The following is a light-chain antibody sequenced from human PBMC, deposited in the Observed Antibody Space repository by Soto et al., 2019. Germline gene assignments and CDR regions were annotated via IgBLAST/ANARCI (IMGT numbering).Light chain of an antibody. CDR1: SSDIGSYNH. CDR2: QVS. V-gene: IGLV2-14*01. CDR3: SSFALYSPWV. J-gene: IGLJ3*02. Sequence: QSALTQPASVSGSPGQSITISCTGTSSDIGSYNHVSWYQQYPGKAPKLMIYQVSNRPSGVSNRFSGSKSGYTASLTISGLQAEDEADYYCSSFALYSPWVFGGGTKLTVL.